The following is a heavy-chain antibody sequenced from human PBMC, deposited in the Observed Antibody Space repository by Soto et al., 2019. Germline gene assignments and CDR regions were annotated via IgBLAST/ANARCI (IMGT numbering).Heavy chain of an antibody. D-gene: IGHD4-4*01. J-gene: IGHJ5*02. CDR1: GGSISSSSYY. CDR3: ARATVISSNWFDP. CDR2: IYYSGST. Sequence: SETLSLTCTVSGGSISSSSYYWGWIRQPPGKGLEWIGSIYYSGSTYYNPSLKSRVTISVDTSKNQFSLKLSSVTAADTAVYYCARATVISSNWFDPWGQGTLVTVSS. V-gene: IGHV4-39*07.